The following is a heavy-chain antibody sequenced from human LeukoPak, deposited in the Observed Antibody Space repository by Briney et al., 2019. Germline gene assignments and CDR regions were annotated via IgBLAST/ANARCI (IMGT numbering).Heavy chain of an antibody. CDR2: ISGSGGGT. D-gene: IGHD3-3*01. J-gene: IGHJ4*02. CDR3: ARESGFYRPLDY. V-gene: IGHV3-23*01. Sequence: PGGSLRLSCAASGFTFSSHGMSWVRQAPGKGLEWVSGISGSGGGTFYADSVRGRFTISRDNSKNTVYLQMNSLRAEDTAVYYCARESGFYRPLDYSGQGTLVTVSS. CDR1: GFTFSSHG.